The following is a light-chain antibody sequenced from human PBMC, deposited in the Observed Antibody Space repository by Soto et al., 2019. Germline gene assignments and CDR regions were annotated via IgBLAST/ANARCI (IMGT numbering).Light chain of an antibody. Sequence: IVLKQSPATLSSFQGDRVTLSCRASQYINTRLAWYQHRPGQAPRLLIYQTSLRAAGIPARFSASGSGTDFTLTISDVQPEDFALYYCHQRQSWLRPFGQGTKVDIK. CDR2: QTS. V-gene: IGKV3-11*01. CDR3: HQRQSWLRP. CDR1: QYINTR. J-gene: IGKJ1*01.